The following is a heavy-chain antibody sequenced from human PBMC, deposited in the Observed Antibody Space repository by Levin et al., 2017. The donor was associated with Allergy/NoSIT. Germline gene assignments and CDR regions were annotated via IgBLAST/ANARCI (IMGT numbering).Heavy chain of an antibody. V-gene: IGHV4-61*01. D-gene: IGHD1/OR15-1a*01. Sequence: SCTVSGGSVSSGRYYWSWIRQPPGKGLEWIGYIYYSGSTNYNPSLKSRVTISVDTSKNQFSLKLSSVTAADTAVYYCARFLTGTGGVGWFDPWGQGTLVTVSS. CDR1: GGSVSSGRYY. J-gene: IGHJ5*02. CDR3: ARFLTGTGGVGWFDP. CDR2: IYYSGST.